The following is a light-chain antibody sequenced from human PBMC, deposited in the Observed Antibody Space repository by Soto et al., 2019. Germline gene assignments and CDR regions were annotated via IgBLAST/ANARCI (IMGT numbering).Light chain of an antibody. Sequence: QSALTQPASMSGSPGQSITISCTGTSSDVGGYNYVSWYQHHPGKAPKLMIYEVTQRPSGVSHRLYGSKSGNTASLTISGLQAEDEADYYCSSLTSTNTLVFGGGTKVTVL. CDR1: SSDVGGYNY. J-gene: IGLJ2*01. V-gene: IGLV2-14*01. CDR2: EVT. CDR3: SSLTSTNTLV.